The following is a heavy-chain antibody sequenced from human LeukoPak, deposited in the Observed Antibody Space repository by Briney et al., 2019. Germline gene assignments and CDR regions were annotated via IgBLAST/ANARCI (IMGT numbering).Heavy chain of an antibody. CDR2: ISGSSSTI. CDR3: AREAPQYQPARDGMDV. J-gene: IGHJ6*02. CDR1: GFTFSSYS. Sequence: GSLRLSCAASGFTFSSYSMNWVRQAPGKGLEWGSYISGSSSTIYYADSVKGRFTISRDNGKNTLYLQMNSLRAEDTAVYYCAREAPQYQPARDGMDVWGQGTTVTVSS. D-gene: IGHD2-2*01. V-gene: IGHV3-48*01.